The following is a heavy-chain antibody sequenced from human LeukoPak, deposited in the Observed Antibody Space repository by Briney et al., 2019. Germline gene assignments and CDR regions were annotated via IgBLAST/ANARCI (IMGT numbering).Heavy chain of an antibody. CDR2: VYSSGST. D-gene: IGHD3/OR15-3a*01. CDR3: ARVGSGYDFFDY. J-gene: IGHJ4*02. CDR1: GGAISGYY. V-gene: IGHV4-4*07. Sequence: SETLSLTCTVSGGAISGYYWSWIRQPAGKGLEWLGRVYSSGSTNYNPSLESRVTMSVDTSKNQFSLKLNFVTAADTAVYYCARVGSGYDFFDYWGQGTLVTVSS.